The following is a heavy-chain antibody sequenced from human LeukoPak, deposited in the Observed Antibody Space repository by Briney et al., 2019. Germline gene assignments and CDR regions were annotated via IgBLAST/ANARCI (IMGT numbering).Heavy chain of an antibody. Sequence: GGSLRLSCAASGFTFSSYSMNWVRQAPGKGLEWVSYISSSSSTIYYADSVKGRFTISRDNSKNTLYLQMNSLRAEDTAVYYCAKKGGYCSSTSCYDPSFDYWGQGTLVTVSS. D-gene: IGHD2-2*01. CDR1: GFTFSSYS. V-gene: IGHV3-48*01. CDR2: ISSSSSTI. CDR3: AKKGGYCSSTSCYDPSFDY. J-gene: IGHJ4*02.